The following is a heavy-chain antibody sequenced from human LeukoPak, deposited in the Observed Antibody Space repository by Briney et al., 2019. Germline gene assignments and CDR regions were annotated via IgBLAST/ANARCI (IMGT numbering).Heavy chain of an antibody. CDR1: GYTLTELS. CDR3: ARHQEAAAASGYFDY. J-gene: IGHJ4*02. Sequence: ASVKVSCKXSGYTLTELSMHWVRQAPGKGLEWMGGFDPEDGETIYAQKFQGRVTMTEDTSTDTAYMELSSLRSEDTAVYYCARHQEAAAASGYFDYWGQGTLVTVSS. D-gene: IGHD6-13*01. V-gene: IGHV1-24*01. CDR2: FDPEDGET.